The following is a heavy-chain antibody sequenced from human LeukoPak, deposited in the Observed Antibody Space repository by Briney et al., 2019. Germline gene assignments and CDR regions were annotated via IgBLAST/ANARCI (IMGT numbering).Heavy chain of an antibody. V-gene: IGHV1-2*06. Sequence: ASVKVSCKASGYTFTGYYIHWVRQAPGQGLEWMGRINPNSGGTKYAQKFQGGVTMTRDTSISSAYMELSRLRFDDTAVYFCAGGDGLGMGNYWGQGTLVTVSS. J-gene: IGHJ4*02. CDR3: AGGDGLGMGNY. D-gene: IGHD7-27*01. CDR2: INPNSGGT. CDR1: GYTFTGYY.